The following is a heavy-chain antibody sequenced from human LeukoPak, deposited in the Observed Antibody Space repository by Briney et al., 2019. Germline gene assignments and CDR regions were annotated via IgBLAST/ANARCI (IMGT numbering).Heavy chain of an antibody. CDR2: ISATGGNT. CDR3: SSSVFYSGGWYGGY. V-gene: IGHV3-23*01. CDR1: GFTFSSYA. J-gene: IGHJ4*02. Sequence: GGSLRLSCAASGFTFSSYAMSWVRQAPGKGLEWVSLISATGGNTYYADSVKGRFTISRDNSKNTLYLHMNSLRAEDTAIYYCSSSVFYSGGWYGGYWGQGTLVTVPS. D-gene: IGHD6-19*01.